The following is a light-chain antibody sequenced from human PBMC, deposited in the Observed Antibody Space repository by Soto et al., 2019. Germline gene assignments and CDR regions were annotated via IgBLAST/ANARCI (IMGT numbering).Light chain of an antibody. J-gene: IGKJ4*01. CDR1: QSVGTY. CDR3: QQYVSIPLT. V-gene: IGKV3-20*01. Sequence: EIVLTQSPGTLSLSPGERATLSCRASQSVGTYLAWYQQKPGQAPRLVIYGASSRATGIPDRFSGSGSGTDFTLTISRLEPEDFAVYHCQQYVSIPLTFGGGTKVDIK. CDR2: GAS.